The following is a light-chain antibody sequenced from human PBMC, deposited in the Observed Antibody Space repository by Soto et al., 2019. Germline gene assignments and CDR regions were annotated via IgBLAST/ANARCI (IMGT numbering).Light chain of an antibody. J-gene: IGLJ2*01. CDR1: SSDVGGYNF. Sequence: QSALTQPPSASGSPGQSVTISCTGTSSDVGGYNFVSWYHQHPGKAPKLMIFEVNKRPSGVPDRFSGSKSGNTASLTVSGLQAEDEADYYCSSYAGTNVVFGGGTKLTVL. CDR3: SSYAGTNVV. CDR2: EVN. V-gene: IGLV2-8*01.